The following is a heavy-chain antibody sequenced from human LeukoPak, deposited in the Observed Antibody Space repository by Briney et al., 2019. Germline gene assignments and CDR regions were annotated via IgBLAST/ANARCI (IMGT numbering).Heavy chain of an antibody. D-gene: IGHD3-22*01. CDR1: GFTFSSCA. V-gene: IGHV3-48*02. Sequence: PGGSLRLSCAASGFTFSSCAMNWVRQAPGKGLEWVSYIRSTGNIMSYADSVKGRFTISRDDAKNSLYLQMNSLRDEDTAVYYCARVHSSGYYTADCWGQGTLVTVSS. CDR3: ARVHSSGYYTADC. J-gene: IGHJ4*02. CDR2: IRSTGNIM.